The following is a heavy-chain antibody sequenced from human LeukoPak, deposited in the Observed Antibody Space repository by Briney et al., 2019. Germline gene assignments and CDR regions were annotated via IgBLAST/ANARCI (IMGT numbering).Heavy chain of an antibody. V-gene: IGHV3-7*01. CDR2: IKQDETEK. Sequence: GGSLRLSCAASGFTFSNYWMSWVRQAPGKGLEWVASIKQDETEKDYVDSVKGRFTVSRDNAKNSLYLQMNSLRAEDTAVYYCAREGNRRAFDIWGQGTVVTASS. CDR3: AREGNRRAFDI. CDR1: GFTFSNYW. J-gene: IGHJ3*02. D-gene: IGHD1-14*01.